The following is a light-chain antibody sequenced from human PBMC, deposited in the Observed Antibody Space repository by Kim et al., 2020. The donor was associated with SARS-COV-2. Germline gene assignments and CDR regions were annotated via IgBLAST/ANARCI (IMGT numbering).Light chain of an antibody. CDR3: AAWDDSLNGWV. J-gene: IGLJ3*02. V-gene: IGLV1-44*01. CDR2: SNN. Sequence: GQSVTSSCSGSSSNIVSNTVNWYQQLPGTATKLLIYSNNQRPSGVPDRVSGSRSGTSASLAISELQSEDEADYSCAAWDDSLNGWVFGGGTQLTVL. CDR1: SSNIVSNT.